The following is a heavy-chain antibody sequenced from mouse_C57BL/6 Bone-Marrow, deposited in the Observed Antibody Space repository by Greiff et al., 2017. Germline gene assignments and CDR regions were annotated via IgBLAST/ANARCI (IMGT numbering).Heavy chain of an antibody. CDR1: GFTFSNYW. V-gene: IGHV6-3*01. Sequence: EVKLEESGGGLVQPGGSMKLSCVASGFTFSNYWMNWVRQSPEKGLEWVAQIRLKSDNYATHYAESVKGRFTISRDDSKSSVYLQMNNLRAEDTGIYYCTGGDGSSPAWFAYWGQGTLVTVSA. D-gene: IGHD1-1*01. J-gene: IGHJ3*01. CDR2: IRLKSDNYAT. CDR3: TGGDGSSPAWFAY.